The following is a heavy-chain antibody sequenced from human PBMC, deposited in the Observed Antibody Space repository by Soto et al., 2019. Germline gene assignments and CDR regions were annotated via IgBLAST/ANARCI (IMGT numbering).Heavy chain of an antibody. CDR3: ARGRWLRYYFDS. D-gene: IGHD5-12*01. Sequence: SSETLSLTCTVSGGSISSYYWSWIRQPPGKGLEWIGYIYYSGSTNYNPALKSRVTIAVDTSKNQFSLKLSSVTAADTAVYYCARGRWLRYYFDSWGQGTLVPVSS. CDR1: GGSISSYY. J-gene: IGHJ4*02. CDR2: IYYSGST. V-gene: IGHV4-59*01.